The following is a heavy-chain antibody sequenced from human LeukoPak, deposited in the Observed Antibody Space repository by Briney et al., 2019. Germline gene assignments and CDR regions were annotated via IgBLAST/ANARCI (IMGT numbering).Heavy chain of an antibody. D-gene: IGHD3-10*01. V-gene: IGHV3-30-3*01. J-gene: IGHJ6*02. CDR1: GFTFSSYA. Sequence: PGGSLRLSCAASGFTFSSYAMHWVRQAPGRGLEWVAVILYDGSKKYYADSVKGRFTISRDNSKNTLYLQMNSLRAEDTAVYYCASQGGLLWFGELSGGMDVWGQGTTVTVSS. CDR2: ILYDGSKK. CDR3: ASQGGLLWFGELSGGMDV.